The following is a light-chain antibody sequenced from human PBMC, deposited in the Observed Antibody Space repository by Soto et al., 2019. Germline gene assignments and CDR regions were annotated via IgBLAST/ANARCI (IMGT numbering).Light chain of an antibody. Sequence: EIVLTQSTGTLSLSPGDRATLSYRASQSVSSTFLAWYQQKPGQAPRVVIYGASTRATGIPDRFSGSGSGTDFTLTISRLEPEDFAVYYCQQYESSRTFGQGTKVEMK. CDR2: GAS. CDR3: QQYESSRT. CDR1: QSVSSTF. J-gene: IGKJ1*01. V-gene: IGKV3-20*01.